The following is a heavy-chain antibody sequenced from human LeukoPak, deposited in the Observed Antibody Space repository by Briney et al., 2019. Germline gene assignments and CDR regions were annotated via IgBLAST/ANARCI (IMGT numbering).Heavy chain of an antibody. Sequence: PGGSLRLSCAASGFTFSSYAMSWVRQAPGKGLEWVSAISASGGSTYYADSVKGRFTISRDNSKNTLYLQMNSLRAEDTAVYYCAKDRSWDSSGYYYARVYNWFDPWGQGTLVTVSS. CDR2: ISASGGST. J-gene: IGHJ5*02. CDR1: GFTFSSYA. CDR3: AKDRSWDSSGYYYARVYNWFDP. V-gene: IGHV3-23*01. D-gene: IGHD3-22*01.